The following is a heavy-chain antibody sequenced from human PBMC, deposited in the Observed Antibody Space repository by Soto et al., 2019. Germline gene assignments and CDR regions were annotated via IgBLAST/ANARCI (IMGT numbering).Heavy chain of an antibody. Sequence: PSETLSLTCTVSGGSISSYYWSWIRQPPGKGLEWIGYIYYSGSTNYNPSLKSRVTISVDTSKNQFSLKLSSVTAADTAVYYCARSLLAAAGTVSYYYYGMDVWGQGTTVTVSS. D-gene: IGHD6-13*01. CDR2: IYYSGST. V-gene: IGHV4-59*01. CDR3: ARSLLAAAGTVSYYYYGMDV. CDR1: GGSISSYY. J-gene: IGHJ6*02.